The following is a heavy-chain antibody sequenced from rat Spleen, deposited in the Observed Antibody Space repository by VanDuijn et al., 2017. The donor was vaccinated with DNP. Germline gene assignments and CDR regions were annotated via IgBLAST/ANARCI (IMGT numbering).Heavy chain of an antibody. J-gene: IGHJ2*01. D-gene: IGHD3-2*01. Sequence: QVQLKESGPGLVQPSQTLSLTCTVSGLSLTSYHVSWVRQPPGKSLVWMGTIWAGGVTDYNSTIQSRLRISRDTSKSQVFLKMNSRQPEDIGTYYCARHTHGHYFDYWGQGVMVTVSS. CDR2: IWAGGVT. CDR1: GLSLTSYH. V-gene: IGHV2-72*01. CDR3: ARHTHGHYFDY.